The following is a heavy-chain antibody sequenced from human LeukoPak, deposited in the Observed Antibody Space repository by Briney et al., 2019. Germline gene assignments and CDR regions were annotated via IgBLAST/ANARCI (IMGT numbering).Heavy chain of an antibody. CDR1: GFTFTDYW. J-gene: IGHJ4*02. V-gene: IGHV3-7*01. CDR2: INRAGIES. CDR3: ARVGTWELQRVFDN. D-gene: IGHD1-26*01. Sequence: GGSLRLSCAASGFTFTDYWMTWVRQVPGKGLEWVANINRAGIESYYVDSVKGRFTISRDNAEKSLYLQMDSLRVDDTAVYHCARVGTWELQRVFDNWGQGTLVTVSS.